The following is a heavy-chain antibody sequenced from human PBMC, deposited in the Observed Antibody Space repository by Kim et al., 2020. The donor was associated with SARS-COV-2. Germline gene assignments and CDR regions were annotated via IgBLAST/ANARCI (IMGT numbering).Heavy chain of an antibody. CDR3: ATLRQYPYYFDY. J-gene: IGHJ4*02. CDR1: GGSISSSSYY. CDR2: IYYSGST. D-gene: IGHD2-2*02. Sequence: SETLSLTCTVSGGSISSSSYYWGWIRQPPGKGLEWIGSIYYSGSTYYNPSLKSRVTISVDTSKNQFSLKLSSVTAADTAVYYCATLRQYPYYFDYWGQGTLVTVSS. V-gene: IGHV4-39*01.